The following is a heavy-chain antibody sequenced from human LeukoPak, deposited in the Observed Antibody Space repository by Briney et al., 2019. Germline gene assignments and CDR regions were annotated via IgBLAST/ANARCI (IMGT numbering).Heavy chain of an antibody. CDR3: XXXXFRRYQLLXTXNXXYFQH. Sequence: PSETLSLACTVSGGSISSSSYYWGWIRQPPGKGLXXXXXXXXXXSTNYNPSLXSRVTISLDKSKNQFSLKLSSVTAADTAVYXXXXXXFRRYQLLXTXNXXYFQHWGQGTLVXVSS. CDR1: GGSISSSSYY. V-gene: IGHV4-39*07. J-gene: IGHJ1*01. CDR2: XXXXXST. D-gene: IGHD2-2*01.